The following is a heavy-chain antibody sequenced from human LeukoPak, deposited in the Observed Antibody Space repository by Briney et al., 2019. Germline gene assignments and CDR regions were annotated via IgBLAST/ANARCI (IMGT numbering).Heavy chain of an antibody. Sequence: PSQTLSLTCAISGDSVSSNSAAWNWIRQSPSRGLEWLGRTYYRSKLYNDYAVSVKSQITINPDTSKNQFSLQLNSVTPEDTAVYYCARDLGTMVREAYYYYGMDVWGQGTTVTVSS. CDR1: GDSVSSNSAA. D-gene: IGHD3-10*01. CDR2: TYYRSKLYN. J-gene: IGHJ6*02. CDR3: ARDLGTMVREAYYYYGMDV. V-gene: IGHV6-1*01.